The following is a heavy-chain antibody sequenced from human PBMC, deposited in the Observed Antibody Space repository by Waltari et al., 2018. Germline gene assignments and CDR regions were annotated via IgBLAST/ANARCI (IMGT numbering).Heavy chain of an antibody. CDR3: VTDVETLVGRD. CDR2: ISSSGSPI. V-gene: IGHV3-48*03. Sequence: EVQLVESGGGWVQPGGSLSLSCADSGSTFSSYEMNWVRQAPGKGLEWVSYISSSGSPIYYANSVKGRFTISRDNAKDTVYLQMDSLRVEDTAVYYCVTDVETLVGRDWGQGTLVTVST. D-gene: IGHD1-26*01. J-gene: IGHJ4*02. CDR1: GSTFSSYE.